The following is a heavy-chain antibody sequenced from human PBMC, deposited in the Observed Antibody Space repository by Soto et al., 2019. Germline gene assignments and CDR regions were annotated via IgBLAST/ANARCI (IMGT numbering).Heavy chain of an antibody. CDR3: ARGGGMVGVVVVATSTGWFAP. Sequence: QVQLVQSGAEVKKPGSSVKVSCKASGGTFSSYAISWVRQAPGQGLEWMGGIIPIFGTANYAQKFQGRVTITADESTSTAYMELSSLRSEDTAVYYCARGGGMVGVVVVATSTGWFAPWGQGTLVTVSS. D-gene: IGHD2-15*01. V-gene: IGHV1-69*12. CDR1: GGTFSSYA. CDR2: IIPIFGTA. J-gene: IGHJ5*02.